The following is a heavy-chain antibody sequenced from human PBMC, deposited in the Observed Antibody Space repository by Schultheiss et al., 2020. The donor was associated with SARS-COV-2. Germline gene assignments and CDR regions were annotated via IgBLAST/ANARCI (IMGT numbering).Heavy chain of an antibody. Sequence: GESLKVSCKASGGTFSSYAISWVRQAPGQGLEWMGWINPNSGGTNYAQKFQGRVTMTRDTSISTAYMELSRLRSDDTAVYYCARVGYCSSTSCYVLGTLDVWGQGTTVTVSS. V-gene: IGHV1-2*02. CDR1: GGTFSSYA. J-gene: IGHJ6*02. CDR3: ARVGYCSSTSCYVLGTLDV. D-gene: IGHD2-2*01. CDR2: INPNSGGT.